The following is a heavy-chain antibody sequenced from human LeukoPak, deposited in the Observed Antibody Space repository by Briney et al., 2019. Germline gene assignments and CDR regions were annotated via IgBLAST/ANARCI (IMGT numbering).Heavy chain of an antibody. CDR1: GGSFSGYH. CDR3: ARLRRGVVSWQTQNFDY. D-gene: IGHD3-3*01. V-gene: IGHV4-34*01. Sequence: PSETLSLTCAVYGGSFSGYHWSWIRQPPGKGLEWIGEINHSGSTNYNPSLKSRVTISVDTSKNQFSLKLSSVTAADTAVYYCARLRRGVVSWQTQNFDYWGQGTLVTVSS. J-gene: IGHJ4*02. CDR2: INHSGST.